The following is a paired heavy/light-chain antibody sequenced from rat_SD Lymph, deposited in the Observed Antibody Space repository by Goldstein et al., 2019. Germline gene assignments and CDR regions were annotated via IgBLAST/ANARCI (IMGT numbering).Light chain of an antibody. V-gene: IGKV3S9*01. CDR2: LAS. Sequence: DTVLTQSPALAVSPGERVTISCRASESVSTLMHWYQQKPGQQPTLLIYLASNLESGVPARFSGSGSGTDFTLTIDPVEADDTATYYCQQSWNDPRTFGGGTKLELK. CDR3: QQSWNDPRT. J-gene: IGKJ1*01. CDR1: ESVSTL.
Heavy chain of an antibody. J-gene: IGHJ4*01. Sequence: QVQLKESGPGLVQPSQTLSLTCTVSGFSLMDYSVHWVRQPPGKGLEWMGRMKYDGDTYYNSALKSRLSISRDTSKSQVFLKMNSLQTEDTAIYYCTRDGGYMYTMDGVMDAWGQGASVTVSS. D-gene: IGHD1-6*01. CDR3: TRDGGYMYTMDGVMDA. CDR1: GFSLMDYS. CDR2: MKYDGDT. V-gene: IGHV2S30*01.